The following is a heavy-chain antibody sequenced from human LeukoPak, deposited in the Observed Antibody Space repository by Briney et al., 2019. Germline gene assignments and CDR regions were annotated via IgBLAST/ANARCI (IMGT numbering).Heavy chain of an antibody. CDR1: GFTFADYA. V-gene: IGHV3-43*02. CDR2: ISGDGGST. J-gene: IGHJ6*03. CDR3: VKGRFWSGYYGGGVNCYMDV. Sequence: GGPLLLSCAAAGFTFADYAMRSARQAPGGGMEWVALISGDGGSTPHGDSVKGRFTISRDNSKNSLYLQMNSLRTEDTALYYCVKGRFWSGYYGGGVNCYMDVWGKGTTVTVSS. D-gene: IGHD3-3*01.